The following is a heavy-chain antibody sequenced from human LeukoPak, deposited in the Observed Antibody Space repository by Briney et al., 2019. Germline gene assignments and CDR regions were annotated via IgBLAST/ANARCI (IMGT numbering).Heavy chain of an antibody. V-gene: IGHV4-34*01. CDR1: GGSFSGYY. CDR2: INHSGST. Sequence: SETQSLTCAVNGGSFSGYYWSWIRQPPGKGLEWIGEINHSGSTNYNPSLKSRVTISVDTSKNQFSLKLSSVTAADTAVYYCARIQLWSTTWFDPWGQGTLVTVSS. J-gene: IGHJ5*02. CDR3: ARIQLWSTTWFDP. D-gene: IGHD5-18*01.